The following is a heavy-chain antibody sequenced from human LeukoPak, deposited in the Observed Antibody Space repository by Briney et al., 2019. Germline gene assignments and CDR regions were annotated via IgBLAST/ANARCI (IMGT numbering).Heavy chain of an antibody. CDR3: AKDMIGYERPFDY. CDR2: ISGSGGST. CDR1: GFTFSSYA. J-gene: IGHJ4*02. V-gene: IGHV3-23*01. D-gene: IGHD1-1*01. Sequence: PGGSLRLSCAASGFTFSSYAMSWVRQAPGKGLEWVSAISGSGGSTYYADSVKGRFTISRDNSKNTLYLQISSLRAEDTAVYYCAKDMIGYERPFDYWGQGTLVTVSS.